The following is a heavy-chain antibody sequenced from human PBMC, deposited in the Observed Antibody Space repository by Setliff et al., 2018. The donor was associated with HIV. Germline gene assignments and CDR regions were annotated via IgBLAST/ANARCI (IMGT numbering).Heavy chain of an antibody. CDR1: GGTFDNYP. CDR2: IIPVLDMP. Sequence: SVKVSCKSSGGTFDNYPINWVRQAPGQGLEWMGGIIPVLDMPHYAQKFQGRVTITADQSTSTAYMGLSGLTSEDTAVYYCAREEGSGDGYNSGGAFDIWGQGTMVTVSS. J-gene: IGHJ3*02. D-gene: IGHD5-12*01. V-gene: IGHV1-69*10. CDR3: AREEGSGDGYNSGGAFDI.